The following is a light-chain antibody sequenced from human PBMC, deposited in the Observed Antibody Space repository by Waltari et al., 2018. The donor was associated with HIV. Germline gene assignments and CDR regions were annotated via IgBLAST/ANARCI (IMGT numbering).Light chain of an antibody. J-gene: IGKJ2*01. Sequence: DIKMTQSPSILSASLADRITISCRASQSVNTWVAWYQQKPGKAPKLLIHPASTLARGVPSRFSGRGSGAVFTLTIAGLQPDDFATYYCQQYETYYTFGLGTKVE. CDR3: QQYETYYT. CDR2: PAS. CDR1: QSVNTW. V-gene: IGKV1-5*03.